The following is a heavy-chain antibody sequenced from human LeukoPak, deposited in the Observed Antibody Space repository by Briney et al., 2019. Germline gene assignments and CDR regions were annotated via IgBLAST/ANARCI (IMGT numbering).Heavy chain of an antibody. Sequence: GGSLRLSCAASGFTFSSYAMSWVRQAPGKRLQNVASISRGGGGSTYYADSVKGRFTISRDNSKNTLYLRMNSLRADDTAVYYCLKKGQNEGYGKPDWGQGTLVTVSS. J-gene: IGHJ4*02. V-gene: IGHV3-23*01. CDR3: LKKGQNEGYGKPD. D-gene: IGHD5-12*01. CDR2: ISRGGGGST. CDR1: GFTFSSYA.